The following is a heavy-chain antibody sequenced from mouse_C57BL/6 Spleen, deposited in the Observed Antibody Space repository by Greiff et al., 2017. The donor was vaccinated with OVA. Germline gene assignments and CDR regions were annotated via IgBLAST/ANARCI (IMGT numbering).Heavy chain of an antibody. Sequence: QVQLQQSGPELVKPGASVKISCKASGYSFTSYYIHWVKQRPGQGLEWIGWIYPGSGNTKYNEKFKGKATLTADTSSSTAYMQLSSLTSEDSAVYYCARSSFYYAMDYWGQGTSVTVSS. CDR1: GYSFTSYY. CDR3: ARSSFYYAMDY. V-gene: IGHV1-66*01. D-gene: IGHD1-1*01. J-gene: IGHJ4*01. CDR2: IYPGSGNT.